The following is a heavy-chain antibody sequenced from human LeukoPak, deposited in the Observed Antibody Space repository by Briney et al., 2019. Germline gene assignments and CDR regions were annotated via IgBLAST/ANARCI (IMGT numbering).Heavy chain of an antibody. J-gene: IGHJ4*02. V-gene: IGHV4-59*02. Sequence: SETLSLTCTVSGGSVSGYYWSWIRQPPGKGLEFIGYIFYSGSTKYNPSLKSQVTILVDTSQNQFSLKLSSVTAADTAVYYCARVMDHGYSDYWGQGTLVTVSS. CDR2: IFYSGST. D-gene: IGHD4/OR15-4a*01. CDR1: GGSVSGYY. CDR3: ARVMDHGYSDY.